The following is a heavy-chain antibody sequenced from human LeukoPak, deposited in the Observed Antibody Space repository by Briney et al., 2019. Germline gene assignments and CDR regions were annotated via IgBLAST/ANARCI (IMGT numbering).Heavy chain of an antibody. CDR2: IYSGGST. J-gene: IGHJ4*02. CDR3: ARDGPPGVFDY. CDR1: GFTVSSNY. D-gene: IGHD3-10*01. Sequence: GGSLRLSCAASGFTVSSNYMSWVRQAPGKGLEWVSVIYSGGSTYYADSVKGRFTISRDNSKNTLYPQMNSLRAEDTAVYYCARDGPPGVFDYWGQGTLVTVSS. V-gene: IGHV3-53*01.